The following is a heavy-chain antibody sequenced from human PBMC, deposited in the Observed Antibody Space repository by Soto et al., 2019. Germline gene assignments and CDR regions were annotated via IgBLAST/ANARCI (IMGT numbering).Heavy chain of an antibody. J-gene: IGHJ6*02. Sequence: GGSLRLSCAASGFTFSSYGVHWVRQAPGKGLEWVAVISYDGSNKYYADSVKGRFTISRDNSKNTLYLQMNSLRAEDTAVYYCAKAAATAYYYYGMDVWGQGTTVTVSS. CDR2: ISYDGSNK. V-gene: IGHV3-30*18. CDR1: GFTFSSYG. D-gene: IGHD6-25*01. CDR3: AKAAATAYYYYGMDV.